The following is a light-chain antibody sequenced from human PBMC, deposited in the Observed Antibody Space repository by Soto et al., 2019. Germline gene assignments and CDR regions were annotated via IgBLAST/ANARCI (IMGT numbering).Light chain of an antibody. V-gene: IGKV1-5*01. Sequence: DIQMTQSPSTLSASVRYRVTITCRSSQSISSWLAWYQQKPGKAPKLLIYDASSLESGVPSRFSGSGSGTEFTLTISSLQPDDFATYYCQQYNSYLLTFGGGTKVEIK. CDR1: QSISSW. J-gene: IGKJ4*01. CDR3: QQYNSYLLT. CDR2: DAS.